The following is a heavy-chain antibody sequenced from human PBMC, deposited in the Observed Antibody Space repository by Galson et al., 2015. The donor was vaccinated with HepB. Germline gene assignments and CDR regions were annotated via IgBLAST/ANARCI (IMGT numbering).Heavy chain of an antibody. V-gene: IGHV4-39*07. Sequence: LSLTCTVSGASITTTSYYWVWIRQPPGKGLEWIGTIYYSGDTYYNPSLRRRVTMSVGTSKNQFSLRLRSVTAADTAVYYCATVRGVVGYQLRSYFDPWGQGTQVTVPS. CDR1: GASITTTSYY. CDR3: ATVRGVVGYQLRSYFDP. CDR2: IYYSGDT. D-gene: IGHD2-2*01. J-gene: IGHJ5*02.